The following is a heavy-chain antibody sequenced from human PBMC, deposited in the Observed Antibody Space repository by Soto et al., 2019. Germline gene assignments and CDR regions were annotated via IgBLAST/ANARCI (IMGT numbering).Heavy chain of an antibody. Sequence: QVQLVESGGGVVQPGRSLRLSCAASGFTFSSYGMHWVRQAPGKGLEWVAVISYDGSNKYYADSVKGRFTISRDNSKSTLYLQMNSLRAEDTAVYYCAKLRGWSPGMDVWGQGTTVTVSS. V-gene: IGHV3-30*18. CDR3: AKLRGWSPGMDV. CDR1: GFTFSSYG. D-gene: IGHD2-15*01. J-gene: IGHJ6*02. CDR2: ISYDGSNK.